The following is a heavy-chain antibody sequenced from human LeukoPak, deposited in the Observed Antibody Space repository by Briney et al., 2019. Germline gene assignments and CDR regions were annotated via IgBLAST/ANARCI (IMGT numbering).Heavy chain of an antibody. CDR2: ISGSGGST. Sequence: PGGSLRLSCAASGFTFSSYAMSWVRQAPGKGLEWVSAISGSGGSTYYADSVKGRFTISRDNSKNTLYLQMNSLRAEDTAVYYCAKVILGYSSGWYYFDYWGQGTLVTVSS. V-gene: IGHV3-23*01. D-gene: IGHD6-19*01. CDR3: AKVILGYSSGWYYFDY. CDR1: GFTFSSYA. J-gene: IGHJ4*02.